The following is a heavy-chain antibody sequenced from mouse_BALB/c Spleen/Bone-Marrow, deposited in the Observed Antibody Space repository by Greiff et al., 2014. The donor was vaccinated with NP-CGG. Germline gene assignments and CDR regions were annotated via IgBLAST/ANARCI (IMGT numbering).Heavy chain of an antibody. V-gene: IGHV1-4*01. Sequence: VQLQQSGAELARPGASVKMSCKASAYTFTDYTVHWVKQRPGQGLEWIGYINPSSGYTNYNQIFKDKATLTADKSSSTAYMQQSSMTSEDSAVYYCARRKTYRTYSYAMDYWGQGTPVTVSS. CDR3: ARRKTYRTYSYAMDY. CDR1: AYTFTDYT. CDR2: INPSSGYT. J-gene: IGHJ4*01. D-gene: IGHD1-1*01.